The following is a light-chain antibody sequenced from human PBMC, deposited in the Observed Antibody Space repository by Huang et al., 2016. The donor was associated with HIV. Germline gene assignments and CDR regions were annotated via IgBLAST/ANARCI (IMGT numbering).Light chain of an antibody. V-gene: IGKV2-30*01. Sequence: DVVMTQSPLSLPVTLGPPASISCRSSQSLGNSNLTWFHQRPGQSPRRLIYKVSNRDSGVPDRFSGSGSGTDFTLKISRVEAEDVGVYYCMQTTHWPRTFGQGTKLEIK. CDR3: MQTTHWPRT. J-gene: IGKJ2*01. CDR2: KVS. CDR1: QSLGNSN.